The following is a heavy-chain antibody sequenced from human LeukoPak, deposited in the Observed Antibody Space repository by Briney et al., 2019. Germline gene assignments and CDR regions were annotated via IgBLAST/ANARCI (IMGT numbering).Heavy chain of an antibody. J-gene: IGHJ4*02. CDR2: IYYSGST. D-gene: IGHD3-10*01. V-gene: IGHV4-39*01. CDR3: ARLWFGELVGFDY. CDR1: GGSISSSSYY. Sequence: PSETLSLTCTVSGGSISSSSYYWGWIRQPPGKGLEWIGSIYYSGSTYYNPSLKSRVTISVDTFKNQFSLKLSSVTAADTAVYYCARLWFGELVGFDYWGQGTLVTVSS.